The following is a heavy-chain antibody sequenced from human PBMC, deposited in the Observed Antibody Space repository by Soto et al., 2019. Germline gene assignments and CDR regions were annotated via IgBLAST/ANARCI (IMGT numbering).Heavy chain of an antibody. J-gene: IGHJ4*02. CDR3: ARERRGGNSGYYLDY. Sequence: QVQLVESGGGVVQPGRSLRLSCAASGFTFSNYAMHWVRQAPGKGLEWVTVISSDGNNKYYADSGKGRFTISRDNSKNTLYLQVSSLRAEDTAVYYCARERRGGNSGYYLDYWGQGTLVTVSS. CDR2: ISSDGNNK. D-gene: IGHD2-21*02. V-gene: IGHV3-30-3*01. CDR1: GFTFSNYA.